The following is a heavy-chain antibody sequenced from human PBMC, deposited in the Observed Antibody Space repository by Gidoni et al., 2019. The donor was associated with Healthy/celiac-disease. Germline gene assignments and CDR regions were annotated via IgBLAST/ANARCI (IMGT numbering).Heavy chain of an antibody. D-gene: IGHD3-16*01. J-gene: IGHJ4*02. CDR2: IRSISSYM. CDR3: ARDLRDGYNEGLGY. Sequence: EVQLVESGGGLVKLGGSLRLSCAPSGFTFSSDSMNWVRQAPRKGLEWGSYIRSISSYMYYADSVKGRFTISRDNAKNSLYLQMNSLRAEDTAVYYCARDLRDGYNEGLGYWGQGTLVTVSS. V-gene: IGHV3-21*01. CDR1: GFTFSSDS.